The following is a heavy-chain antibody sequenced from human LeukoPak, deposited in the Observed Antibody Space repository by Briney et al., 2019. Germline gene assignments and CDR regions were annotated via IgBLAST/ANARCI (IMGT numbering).Heavy chain of an antibody. D-gene: IGHD2-15*01. V-gene: IGHV3-30*04. CDR1: GFTFSSYA. Sequence: GRSLRLSCAASGFTFSSYAMHWVRQAPGKGLEWAAVISYDGSNKYYAGSVKGRFTISRDNSKNTLYLQMNSLRAEDTAVYYCARSKDIVVVVAAFDYWGQGTLVTVSS. CDR2: ISYDGSNK. CDR3: ARSKDIVVVVAAFDY. J-gene: IGHJ4*02.